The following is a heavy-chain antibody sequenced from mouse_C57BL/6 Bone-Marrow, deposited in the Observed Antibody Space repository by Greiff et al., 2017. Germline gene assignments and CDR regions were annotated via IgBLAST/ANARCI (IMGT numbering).Heavy chain of an antibody. CDR3: GIRDYYDGSSAWCFDV. J-gene: IGHJ1*03. Sequence: QVQLQQSGAELVKPGASVKLSCKASGYTFTSYWMHWVKQRPGQGLEWIGMIHPNSGSTNYNEKFKSKATLTVDKSSSTAYMQLSSLTSEDSAVYYWGIRDYYDGSSAWCFDVGGTGTTVPVPS. CDR1: GYTFTSYW. D-gene: IGHD1-1*01. CDR2: IHPNSGST. V-gene: IGHV1-64*01.